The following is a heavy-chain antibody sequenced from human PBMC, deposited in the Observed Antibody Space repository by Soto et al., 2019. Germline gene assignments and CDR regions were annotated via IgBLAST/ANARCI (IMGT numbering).Heavy chain of an antibody. CDR2: LNPKSGYT. V-gene: IGHV1-8*01. CDR1: GYTFTNYD. D-gene: IGHD4-17*01. J-gene: IGHJ4*02. Sequence: ASVKVSCKASGYTFTNYDMKWVRQASGQGLEWVGWLNPKSGYTGFAGKFQGRVTMTRNNFISTAYMELSSLTSEDTAVYYCARTHGDLDYWGQGTLVTVSS. CDR3: ARTHGDLDY.